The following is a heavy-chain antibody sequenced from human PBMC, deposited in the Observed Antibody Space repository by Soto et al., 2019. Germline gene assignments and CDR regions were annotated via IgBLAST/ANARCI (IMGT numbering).Heavy chain of an antibody. Sequence: QVQLVESRGGVVQPGRSLRLSCAASGFTFSSYAMHWVRQAPGKGLEWVAVISYDGSNKYYADSVKGRFTISRDNSKNTLYLQMNSLRAEDTAVYYCARAMGAAAGHPSYYGMDVWGQGTTVTVSS. CDR1: GFTFSSYA. CDR3: ARAMGAAAGHPSYYGMDV. V-gene: IGHV3-30-3*01. J-gene: IGHJ6*02. CDR2: ISYDGSNK. D-gene: IGHD6-13*01.